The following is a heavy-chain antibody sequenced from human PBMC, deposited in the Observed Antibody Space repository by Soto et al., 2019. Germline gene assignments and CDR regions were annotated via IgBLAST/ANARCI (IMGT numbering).Heavy chain of an antibody. CDR2: ISGSGGST. Sequence: EVQLLESGGGLVQPGGSLRLSCAASGFTFSSYAMSWVRQAPGKGLEWVSAISGSGGSTHYADSVKGRFTISRDNSKNTLYLQMNSLRAEDTAVYYCAKGDCSGGSCYLGYYYYMDVWGKGTTVTLSS. D-gene: IGHD2-15*01. J-gene: IGHJ6*03. CDR1: GFTFSSYA. CDR3: AKGDCSGGSCYLGYYYYMDV. V-gene: IGHV3-23*01.